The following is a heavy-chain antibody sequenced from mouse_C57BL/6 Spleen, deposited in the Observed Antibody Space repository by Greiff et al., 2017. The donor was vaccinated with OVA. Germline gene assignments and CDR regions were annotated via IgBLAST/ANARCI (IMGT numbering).Heavy chain of an antibody. CDR3: ARKDYGSSLYYYFDY. CDR1: GYTFTSYW. CDR2: IHPNSGST. V-gene: IGHV1-64*01. J-gene: IGHJ2*01. D-gene: IGHD1-1*01. Sequence: QVQLQQPGAELVKPGASVKLSCKASGYTFTSYWMHWVKQRPGQGLEWIGMIHPNSGSTNYNEKFKSKATLTVDKSSSTAYMQLSSLTSEDSAVYYCARKDYGSSLYYYFDYWGQGTTLTVSS.